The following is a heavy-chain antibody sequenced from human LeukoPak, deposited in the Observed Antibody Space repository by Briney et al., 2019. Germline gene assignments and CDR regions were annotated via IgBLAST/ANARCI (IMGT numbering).Heavy chain of an antibody. J-gene: IGHJ4*02. CDR3: ARDQGLTYYYGSGSYIVGYFDY. CDR1: GGSISSSSYY. Sequence: SETLSLTCTVSGGSISSSSYYWGWIRQPPGKGLEWIGSIYYSGSTYYNPSLKSRVTISVDTPKNQFSLKLSSVTAADTAVYYCARDQGLTYYYGSGSYIVGYFDYWGQGTLVTVSS. D-gene: IGHD3-10*01. V-gene: IGHV4-39*02. CDR2: IYYSGST.